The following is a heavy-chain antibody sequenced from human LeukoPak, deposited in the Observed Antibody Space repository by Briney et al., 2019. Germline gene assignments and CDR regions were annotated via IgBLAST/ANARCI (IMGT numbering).Heavy chain of an antibody. CDR3: ARLGGYNWFDP. CDR2: IYYSGST. Sequence: SETLSLTCTVSGGSISSSSYYWGWIRQPPGKGLEWIGSIYYSGSTYYNPSLKSRVTISVDTSKNQFSLKLSSVTAADTAVYYCARLGGYNWFDPWGQGTLVTVSS. J-gene: IGHJ5*02. D-gene: IGHD1-26*01. V-gene: IGHV4-39*07. CDR1: GGSISSSSYY.